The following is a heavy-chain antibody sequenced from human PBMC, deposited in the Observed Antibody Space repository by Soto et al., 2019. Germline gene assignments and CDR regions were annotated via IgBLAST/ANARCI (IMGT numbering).Heavy chain of an antibody. V-gene: IGHV3-23*01. CDR3: PKAATVTSVYYMDV. Sequence: EVHLLESGGGLVQPGGSLRLSCAASGFTFSSYAMRWVRQAPGRGLEWVSAISSTAGTIYYADSVKGRITVSRDNSKNTLYLQMNGLRDADTAIYSCPKAATVTSVYYMDVWGKGTTVTVSS. CDR2: ISSTAGTI. CDR1: GFTFSSYA. J-gene: IGHJ6*03. D-gene: IGHD4-17*01.